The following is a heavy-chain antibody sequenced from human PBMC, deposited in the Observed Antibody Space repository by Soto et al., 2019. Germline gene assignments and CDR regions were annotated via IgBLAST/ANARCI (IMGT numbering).Heavy chain of an antibody. Sequence: ASVKVSSKASGGTFSSYAISWVRQAPGQGLEWMGGIIPIFGTANYAQKFQGRVTITADKSTSTAYMELSSLRSEDTAVYYCASCGSRYSPDYWGQGTLVTVSS. CDR1: GGTFSSYA. D-gene: IGHD2-15*01. V-gene: IGHV1-69*06. CDR3: ASCGSRYSPDY. J-gene: IGHJ4*02. CDR2: IIPIFGTA.